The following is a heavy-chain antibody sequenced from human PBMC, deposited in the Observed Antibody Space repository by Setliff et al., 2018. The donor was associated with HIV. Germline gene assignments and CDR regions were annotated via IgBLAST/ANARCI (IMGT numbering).Heavy chain of an antibody. V-gene: IGHV3-23*01. Sequence: PGESLKISCATSGFTFSSYAMSWVRQAPGKGLEWVSTISGSGGSTNYADSVKGRFTISRDNSKNTLYLQMNSLRAEDTAVYYCAKDGRITMIVVIITQFDYWGQGTLVNVSS. J-gene: IGHJ4*02. CDR1: GFTFSSYA. CDR2: ISGSGGST. CDR3: AKDGRITMIVVIITQFDY. D-gene: IGHD3-22*01.